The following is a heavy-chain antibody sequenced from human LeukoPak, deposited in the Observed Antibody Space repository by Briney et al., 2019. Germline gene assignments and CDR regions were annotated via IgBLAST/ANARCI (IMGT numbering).Heavy chain of an antibody. CDR3: AKAGGGERPDY. V-gene: IGHV3-74*01. D-gene: IGHD3-16*01. Sequence: PGGSLRLSCAASGFTLSSYWMHWVRQAPGKGLVWVSRIKSDGSTTNYAGSVKGRFTISRDNAKNTLYLQMNSLRVEDTAVYYCAKAGGGERPDYWGQGTLVTVSS. CDR2: IKSDGSTT. J-gene: IGHJ4*02. CDR1: GFTLSSYW.